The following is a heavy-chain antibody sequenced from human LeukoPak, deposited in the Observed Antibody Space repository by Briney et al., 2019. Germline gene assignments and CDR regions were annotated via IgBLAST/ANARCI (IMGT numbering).Heavy chain of an antibody. J-gene: IGHJ4*02. Sequence: GRSLRLSCAASGFTFHDYAMHWVRQAPGKGLEWVSGITWNSGSIGYADSVKGRFTISRDNAKNSLYLQMNSLRPEDTALYYCAGGVTSLDYWGQGTLVTVSS. D-gene: IGHD4-23*01. CDR1: GFTFHDYA. CDR3: AGGVTSLDY. CDR2: ITWNSGSI. V-gene: IGHV3-9*01.